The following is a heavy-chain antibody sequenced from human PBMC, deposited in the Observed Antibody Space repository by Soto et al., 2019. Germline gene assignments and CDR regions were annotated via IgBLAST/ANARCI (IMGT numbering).Heavy chain of an antibody. D-gene: IGHD6-6*01. J-gene: IGHJ6*02. Sequence: PSETLSLTGTVAGGSISCRSYYWGWIRQPPGGGLGWLGSVYYSGSTYYNPSRKSRVAIAVDTPKSQFSLKPNSVTAADPAVYYCARPHYSSSGDYYYGMHVWGQETTATASS. CDR1: GGSISCRSYY. V-gene: IGHV4-39*01. CDR2: VYYSGST. CDR3: ARPHYSSSGDYYYGMHV.